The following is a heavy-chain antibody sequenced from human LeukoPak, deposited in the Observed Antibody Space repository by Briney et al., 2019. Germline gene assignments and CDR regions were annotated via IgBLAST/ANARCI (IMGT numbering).Heavy chain of an antibody. Sequence: EGSLRLSCPASGFTFSSYAMSWVRQAPGKGLEWVSAISGSGGSTYYADSVKGGFTISTDNSKNTQYLQMINLSAEETAVYYFAKDIFGQIDAFDIWGQGTMVTISS. CDR2: ISGSGGST. CDR1: GFTFSSYA. D-gene: IGHD3-3*01. J-gene: IGHJ3*02. CDR3: AKDIFGQIDAFDI. V-gene: IGHV3-23*01.